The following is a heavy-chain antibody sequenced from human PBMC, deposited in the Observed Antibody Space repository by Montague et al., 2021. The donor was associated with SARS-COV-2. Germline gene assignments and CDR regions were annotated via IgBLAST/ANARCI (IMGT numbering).Heavy chain of an antibody. CDR2: IYWDDDK. D-gene: IGHD3-10*01. V-gene: IGHV2-5*02. Sequence: PALVKPTQTPTLTCTFSGFSLSTDGVGVGWIRQPPGKALEWLALIYWDDDKRYRPCLQSRLTITKGTSENQVVLTMTNMDPVDTATYYCAHRYYSGTGSSGSAVFDAWGQGTLVTVSS. CDR1: GFSLSTDGVG. J-gene: IGHJ5*02. CDR3: AHRYYSGTGSSGSAVFDA.